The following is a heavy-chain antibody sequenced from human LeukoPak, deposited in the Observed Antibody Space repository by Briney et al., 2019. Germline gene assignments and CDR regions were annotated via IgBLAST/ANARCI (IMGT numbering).Heavy chain of an antibody. J-gene: IGHJ6*03. CDR1: GGSISSGGYY. V-gene: IGHV4-31*03. CDR2: IYYSGST. CDR3: ARIPFPGSSSYYYYYYMDV. D-gene: IGHD6-6*01. Sequence: SSETLSLTCTVSGGSISSGGYYWSWIRQHPGKGLEWIGYIYYSGSTYYNPSLKSRVTISVDTSKNQFSLKLSSVTAADTAVYYCARIPFPGSSSYYYYYYMDVWGKGTTVTVSS.